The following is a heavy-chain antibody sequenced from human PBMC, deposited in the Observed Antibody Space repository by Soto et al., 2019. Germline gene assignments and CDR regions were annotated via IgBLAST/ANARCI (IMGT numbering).Heavy chain of an antibody. D-gene: IGHD3-3*01. CDR1: GFTFDDYA. CDR3: AKDTITIFGVGLHDAFDI. V-gene: IGHV3-9*01. CDR2: ISWNSGSI. Sequence: LRRSCAASGFTFDDYAMHWVRQAPGKGLEWVSGISWNSGSIGYADSVKGRFTISRDNAKNSLYLQMNSLRAEDTALYYCAKDTITIFGVGLHDAFDIWGQGTMVTVAS. J-gene: IGHJ3*02.